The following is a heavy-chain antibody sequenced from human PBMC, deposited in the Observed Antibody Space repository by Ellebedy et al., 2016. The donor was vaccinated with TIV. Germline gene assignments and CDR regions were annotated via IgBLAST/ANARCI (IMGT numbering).Heavy chain of an antibody. J-gene: IGHJ4*02. D-gene: IGHD4-17*01. Sequence: AASVKVSCKASGYTFTGYYMHWVRQAPGQGLEWMGWINPNSGGTNYAQKFQGWVTMTRDTSISTAYLQWSSLKASDTAMYYCARPLHDYGDYADYWGQGTLVTVSS. CDR1: GYTFTGYY. CDR2: INPNSGGT. V-gene: IGHV1-2*04. CDR3: ARPLHDYGDYADY.